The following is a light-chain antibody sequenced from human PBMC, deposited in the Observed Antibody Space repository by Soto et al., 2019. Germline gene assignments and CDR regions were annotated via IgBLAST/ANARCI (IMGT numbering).Light chain of an antibody. CDR2: DAS. Sequence: DIQMTQSRSSVSASVGDRVTITCRAGQGIGSRLDWYQQKHGEAPQLLIYDASSLQSGVPSMFSRSGSGTDFTVTISTLQPEDFAPYYCQQGNSFHLTFGPGTKVDIK. V-gene: IGKV1-12*01. CDR3: QQGNSFHLT. J-gene: IGKJ3*01. CDR1: QGIGSR.